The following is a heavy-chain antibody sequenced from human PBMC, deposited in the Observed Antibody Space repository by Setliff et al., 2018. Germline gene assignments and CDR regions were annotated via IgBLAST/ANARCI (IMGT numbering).Heavy chain of an antibody. V-gene: IGHV4-39*01. D-gene: IGHD3-16*01. Sequence: SETPSLTCTVSGASITNINYYWGLIRQPPGKGLEWIGSIFYSGRTFYNPSLKSRVTISVDTSKNQFSLTLSSVTAADTAVYYCARLPNYVWGSPVDYWGQGTLVTVSS. J-gene: IGHJ4*02. CDR3: ARLPNYVWGSPVDY. CDR1: GASITNINYY. CDR2: IFYSGRT.